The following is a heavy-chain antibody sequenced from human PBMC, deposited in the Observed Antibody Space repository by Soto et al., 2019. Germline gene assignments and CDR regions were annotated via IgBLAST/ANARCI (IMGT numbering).Heavy chain of an antibody. CDR3: VRVVAIPGYPDN. V-gene: IGHV1-69*12. D-gene: IGHD5-12*01. J-gene: IGHJ4*02. CDR1: GGTFSSYA. Sequence: QVQLVQSGAEVRQPASSVKVSCKTSGGTFSSYAISWVLQAPGQGLEWMGGIVPIVDTSTYAQKCQGRVTITEDESTSTVYMELSSLRSDDTAVYYCVRVVAIPGYPDNWGQGTLVTVSS. CDR2: IVPIVDTS.